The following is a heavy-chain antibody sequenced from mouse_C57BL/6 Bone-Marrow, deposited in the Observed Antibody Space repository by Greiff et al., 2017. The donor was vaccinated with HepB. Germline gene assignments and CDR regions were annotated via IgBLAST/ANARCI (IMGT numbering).Heavy chain of an antibody. CDR2: INPYNGGN. Sequence: EVKLEESGPVLVKPGASVKMSCKASGYTFTDYYMNWVKQSHGKSLEWIGVINPYNGGNSYNQKFKGKATLTVDKSSSTAYMELNSLTSDDSAVYYCARRRRENYGSSWNWYFDVWGTGTTVTVSS. CDR1: GYTFTDYY. CDR3: ARRRRENYGSSWNWYFDV. D-gene: IGHD1-1*01. V-gene: IGHV1-19*01. J-gene: IGHJ1*03.